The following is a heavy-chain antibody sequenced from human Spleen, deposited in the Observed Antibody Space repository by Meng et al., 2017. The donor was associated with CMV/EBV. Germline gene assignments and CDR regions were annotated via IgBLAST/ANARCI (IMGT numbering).Heavy chain of an antibody. CDR1: GFTFSSYS. D-gene: IGHD2-2*02. V-gene: IGHV3-30*03. Sequence: GGSLRLSCAASGFTFSSYSMNWVRQAPGKGLEWVAVISYDGSNKDYSDSVKGRFTISRDNSKNTLYLQMNSLRAEDSALYYCARDGTYCSRSSCYTPSSYYGMDVWGQGTTVTVSS. CDR2: ISYDGSNK. J-gene: IGHJ6*02. CDR3: ARDGTYCSRSSCYTPSSYYGMDV.